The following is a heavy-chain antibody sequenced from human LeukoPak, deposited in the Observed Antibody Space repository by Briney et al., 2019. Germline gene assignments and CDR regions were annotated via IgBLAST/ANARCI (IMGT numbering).Heavy chain of an antibody. CDR3: ARVGPPATAWPYYFDY. CDR2: IYNSGST. J-gene: IGHJ4*02. D-gene: IGHD1-26*01. Sequence: SETLSLTCTVSGGSVSRYYWSWIRQSAGKGLEWIGRIYNSGSTTYNPSLKSRVTMSIDTSKNQFSLKLTSVTAADTAVYYCARVGPPATAWPYYFDYWGQGTLVTVSS. V-gene: IGHV4-4*07. CDR1: GGSVSRYY.